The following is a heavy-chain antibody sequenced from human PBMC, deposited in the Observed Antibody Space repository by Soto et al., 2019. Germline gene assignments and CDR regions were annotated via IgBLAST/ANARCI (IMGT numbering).Heavy chain of an antibody. CDR3: AKGDITGTPYLGY. Sequence: GGSLRLSCAASGFSFGDYAMHWVRQVPGRSLEWLSVINWDGGTTYYADSVKGRFSISRDNSENSLYLQMNSLRVEDSAFYYCAKGDITGTPYLGYWGQGTLVTVSS. D-gene: IGHD1-20*01. V-gene: IGHV3-43D*03. CDR1: GFSFGDYA. CDR2: INWDGGTT. J-gene: IGHJ4*02.